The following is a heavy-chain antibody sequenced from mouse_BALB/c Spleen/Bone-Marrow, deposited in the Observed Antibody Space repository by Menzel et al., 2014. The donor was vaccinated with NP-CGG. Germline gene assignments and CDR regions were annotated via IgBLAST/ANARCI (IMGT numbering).Heavy chain of an antibody. CDR3: TRTYGNYPAWFAY. J-gene: IGHJ3*01. Sequence: LQQPGSELVRPGASVKLSCKAPGYTFTSYLIHWVKQRPGQGLEWIGNIYPGSGSTNYDEKFKSKATLTVDTSSSTAYMQLSSLTSEDSAVYYCTRTYGNYPAWFAYWGQGTLVTVSA. V-gene: IGHV1S22*01. D-gene: IGHD2-1*01. CDR1: GYTFTSYL. CDR2: IYPGSGST.